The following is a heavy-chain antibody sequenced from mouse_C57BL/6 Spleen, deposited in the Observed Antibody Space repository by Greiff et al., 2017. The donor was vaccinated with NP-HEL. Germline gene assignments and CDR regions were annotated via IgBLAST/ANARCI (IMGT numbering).Heavy chain of an antibody. CDR3: ARKHYGNPEEIEY. V-gene: IGHV1-54*01. D-gene: IGHD2-1*01. J-gene: IGHJ3*01. CDR2: INPCIGGT. CDR1: GYAFTHYF. Sequence: QVQLQQSGAVLVRPGTSVKLSCKASGYAFTHYFLAWVTQRPGPRLEWLCVINPCIGGTNYTEKFKGKATLTADKSSSTAYMQLSSLTSEDSAVYYCARKHYGNPEEIEYWGQGTLVTVSA.